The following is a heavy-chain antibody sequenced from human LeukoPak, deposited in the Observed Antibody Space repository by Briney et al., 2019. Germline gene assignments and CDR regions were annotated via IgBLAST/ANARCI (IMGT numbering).Heavy chain of an antibody. CDR1: GYTFTGYY. Sequence: ASVKVSCKASGYTFTGYYMHWVRQAPGQGLEWMGWINLNSGGTNYAQKFQGRVTMTRDTSISTAYMELSRLRSDDTAVYYCARDNFPNYDILTGYYRYYFDYWGQGTLVTVSS. V-gene: IGHV1-2*02. CDR3: ARDNFPNYDILTGYYRYYFDY. J-gene: IGHJ4*02. D-gene: IGHD3-9*01. CDR2: INLNSGGT.